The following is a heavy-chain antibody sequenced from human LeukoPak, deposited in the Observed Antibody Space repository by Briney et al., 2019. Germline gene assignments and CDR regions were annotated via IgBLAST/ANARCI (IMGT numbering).Heavy chain of an antibody. CDR3: ARDSYYYDSSGAYYYYMDV. V-gene: IGHV3-53*01. CDR1: GFTVSSNY. Sequence: GGSLRLSCAASGFTVSSNYMSWVRQAPGKGLEWVSVIYSGGSTYYADSVKGRFTISRDNSKNTLYLQMNSLRAEDTAVYYCARDSYYYDSSGAYYYYMDVWGKGTTVTVSS. D-gene: IGHD3-22*01. CDR2: IYSGGST. J-gene: IGHJ6*03.